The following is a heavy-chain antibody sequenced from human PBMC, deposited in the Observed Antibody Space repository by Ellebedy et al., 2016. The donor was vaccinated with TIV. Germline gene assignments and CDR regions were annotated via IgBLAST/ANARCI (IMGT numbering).Heavy chain of an antibody. D-gene: IGHD6-19*01. CDR1: GFSFSTYG. CDR3: TRETNPPPGALAGTGFDC. J-gene: IGHJ4*02. Sequence: PGGSLRLSCVASGFSFSTYGMHWVRQAPGKGLKWVAFKRFDGRNEYNRDSVKGRFIISRDLSKNTLYLQMNRMTSDDTGIYYCTRETNPPPGALAGTGFDCWGQGTLVIVSS. V-gene: IGHV3-30*02. CDR2: KRFDGRNE.